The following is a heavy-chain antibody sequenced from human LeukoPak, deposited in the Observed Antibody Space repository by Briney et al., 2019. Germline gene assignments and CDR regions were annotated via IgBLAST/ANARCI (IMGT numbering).Heavy chain of an antibody. V-gene: IGHV3-48*02. CDR2: ISPTSRNI. D-gene: IGHD2/OR15-2a*01. J-gene: IGHJ2*01. Sequence: PGGSLRLSCAASGFTFSSYSMNWVRQAPGKGLEWISFISPTSRNIYYADSVKGRFTISRDNAKNSLYLQMNGLRDEDTAMYYCARDSVGSTTYYAYWYFDLWGRGTQVTVSS. CDR3: ARDSVGSTTYYAYWYFDL. CDR1: GFTFSSYS.